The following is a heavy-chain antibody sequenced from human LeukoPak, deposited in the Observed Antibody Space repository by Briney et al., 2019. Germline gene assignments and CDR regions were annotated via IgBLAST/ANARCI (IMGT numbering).Heavy chain of an antibody. CDR3: ATGYGGNPNDAFDI. V-gene: IGHV4-34*01. D-gene: IGHD4-23*01. CDR1: GGSFSGYY. CDR2: INHSGNT. J-gene: IGHJ3*02. Sequence: SETLSLTCAVYGGSFSGYYWSWIRQPPGKGLEWIGEINHSGNTNYSPSLKSRVTISVDTSKNQFALKLSSVTAADTAVYYCATGYGGNPNDAFDIWGQGTMVTVSS.